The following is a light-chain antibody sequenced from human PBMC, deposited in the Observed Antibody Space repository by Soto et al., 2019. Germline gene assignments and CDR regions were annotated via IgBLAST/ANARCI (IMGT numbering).Light chain of an antibody. V-gene: IGLV1-40*01. Sequence: QSVLTQPPSVSGAPGQRVTISCTVSSSNIGAGYDVHWYQHLPGTAPKVLIYGNRHRPSGVPDRFSGSKSGTSASLAITGLQADDEADYYCQSYDISLSGVVFGGGTKLTV. CDR2: GNR. CDR1: SSNIGAGYD. J-gene: IGLJ2*01. CDR3: QSYDISLSGVV.